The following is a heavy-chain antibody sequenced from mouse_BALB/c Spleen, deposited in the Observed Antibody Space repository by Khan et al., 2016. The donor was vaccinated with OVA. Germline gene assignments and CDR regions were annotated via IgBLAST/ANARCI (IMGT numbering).Heavy chain of an antibody. CDR2: IYPFNDDS. CDR3: GTQGSTYTWFAD. CDR1: GYTFTSYV. V-gene: IGHV1S136*01. J-gene: IGHJ3*01. D-gene: IGHD1-1*01. Sequence: VQLKQSGPELLKPGASVKMSCKASGYTFTSYVMHWVKQKPGQGLEWIGYIYPFNDDSKYSEKFKGKATLTSDTSSNTAYMDLSRLTSADSAVSYGGTQGSTYTWFADGGQGTLVTVSA.